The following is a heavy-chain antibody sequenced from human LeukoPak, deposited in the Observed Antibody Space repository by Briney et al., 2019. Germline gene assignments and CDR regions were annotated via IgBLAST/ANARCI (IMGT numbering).Heavy chain of an antibody. D-gene: IGHD3-10*01. CDR3: TRDSSETMVRGVIRPKRNYYYYMDV. CDR1: GFTFDDYA. J-gene: IGHJ6*03. CDR2: IRSKAYGGTT. V-gene: IGHV3-49*04. Sequence: SLRLSCAASGFTFDDYAMSWVRQAPGKGLEWVGFIRSKAYGGTTEYAASVKGRFTISRDDSKSIAYLQMNSLKTEDTAVYYCTRDSSETMVRGVIRPKRNYYYYMDVWGKGTTVTVSS.